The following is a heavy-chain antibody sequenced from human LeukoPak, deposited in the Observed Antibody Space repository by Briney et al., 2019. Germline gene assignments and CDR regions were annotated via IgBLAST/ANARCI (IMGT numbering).Heavy chain of an antibody. D-gene: IGHD3-9*01. CDR1: GGSFSGYY. CDR3: VRRPVLRYIDWYFDL. CDR2: INHSGST. V-gene: IGHV4-34*01. J-gene: IGHJ2*01. Sequence: SETLSLTCAVYGGSFSGYYWNWIRQPPGKGLEWIGEINHSGSTNYNPSLKSRVTISVDTSKNQVSLKLNSVTAADTSVYYCVRRPVLRYIDWYFDLWGRGTLVTVSS.